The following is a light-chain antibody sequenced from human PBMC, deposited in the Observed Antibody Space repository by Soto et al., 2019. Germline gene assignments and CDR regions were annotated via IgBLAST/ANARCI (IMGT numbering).Light chain of an antibody. V-gene: IGLV2-14*01. Sequence: QSALTQPASVSGSPGQSITISCTGTSSDVGGYNYVSWYQQHPGKAPKLMIYDVGNRPSGVSNRFSGSKSGNTASLTISGLQAEDEADYYCSSYTSSSTVVFAGGTQLTVL. CDR1: SSDVGGYNY. CDR3: SSYTSSSTVV. J-gene: IGLJ2*01. CDR2: DVG.